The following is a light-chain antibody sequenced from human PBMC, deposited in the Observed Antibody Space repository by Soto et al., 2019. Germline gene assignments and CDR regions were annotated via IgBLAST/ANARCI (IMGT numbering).Light chain of an antibody. V-gene: IGKV3-15*01. CDR1: QSISDK. CDR2: GAS. J-gene: IGKJ4*01. Sequence: IVMTQSPATLSVSPGERATLSCRASQSISDKLAWYQQKPGQAPRLLIYGASTRATGVPVRFSGSGSGTEFTLTITSRQTEDFAVYYCQEYNNWRPITFGGGTKVEMK. CDR3: QEYNNWRPIT.